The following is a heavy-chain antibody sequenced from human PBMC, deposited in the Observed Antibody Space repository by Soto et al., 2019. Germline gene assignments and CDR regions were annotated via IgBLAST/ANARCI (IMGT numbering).Heavy chain of an antibody. J-gene: IGHJ4*02. V-gene: IGHV3-66*01. CDR3: ARGRSASSDFDS. CDR1: GFTVSTYY. Sequence: EVQLVESGGGLVQPGGSLRLSCAASGFTVSTYYMNWVRQAPGEGLEWVSVVYSGGTTYYADSARGRFIISRDNSKSTLFLQMNSLRAVDTALYYCARGRSASSDFDSWGPGTLVTVSS. CDR2: VYSGGTT. D-gene: IGHD3-10*01.